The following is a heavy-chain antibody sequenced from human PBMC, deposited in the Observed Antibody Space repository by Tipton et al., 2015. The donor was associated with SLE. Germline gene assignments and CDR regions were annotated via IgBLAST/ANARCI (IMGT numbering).Heavy chain of an antibody. CDR1: GFTFRNFW. CDR2: IRPDGSEK. D-gene: IGHD3-10*01. Sequence: SLRLSCAASGFTFRNFWMNWVRQAPGKGLEWVANIRPDGSEKFYVDSVKGRFSISRANAETSLYLQMNSRRVDDTAVYFCARIRAREADEGYPHYDPFDSWGFGIVVT. J-gene: IGHJ3*02. V-gene: IGHV3-7*01. CDR3: ARIRAREADEGYPHYDPFDS.